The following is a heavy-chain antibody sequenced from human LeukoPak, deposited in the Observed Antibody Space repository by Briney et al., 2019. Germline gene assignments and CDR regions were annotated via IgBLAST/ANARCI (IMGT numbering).Heavy chain of an antibody. Sequence: ASVKVSCKVSGYTLTELSMHWVRQAPGKGLGWMGGFDPEDGETIYAQKFQGRVTMTEDTSTDTAYMELSSLRSEDTAVYYCATGVGAAPYYFDYWGQGTLVTVSS. CDR3: ATGVGAAPYYFDY. CDR1: GYTLTELS. D-gene: IGHD2-15*01. J-gene: IGHJ4*02. V-gene: IGHV1-24*01. CDR2: FDPEDGET.